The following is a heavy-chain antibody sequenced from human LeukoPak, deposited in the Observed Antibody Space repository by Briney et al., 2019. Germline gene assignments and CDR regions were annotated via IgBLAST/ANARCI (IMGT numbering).Heavy chain of an antibody. CDR1: GESFSCYY. V-gene: IGHV4-34*01. Sequence: SETLSLTCAVYGESFSCYYWTWIRQPPGKGLEWIGEINHNDNTNHNPSLKSRVTISVDTSKNQFSLKLSSVTAADTAVYYCARDRVPSGSYYYYYGMDVWGQGTTVTVSS. J-gene: IGHJ6*02. CDR2: INHNDNT. CDR3: ARDRVPSGSYYYYYGMDV. D-gene: IGHD1-26*01.